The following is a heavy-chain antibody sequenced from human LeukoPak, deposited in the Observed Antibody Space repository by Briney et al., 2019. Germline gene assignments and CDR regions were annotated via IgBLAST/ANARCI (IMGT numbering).Heavy chain of an antibody. V-gene: IGHV3-48*02. CDR1: GFTFSSYS. Sequence: GGSLRLSCAASGFTFSSYSMNWVCQAPGKGLEWVSIISSSGTSIYYADSVKGRLTISRDNAKNSLYLQMNSLRDEDTAVYYCARGRLTCSGGSCYSWYFDLWGRGTLVTVSS. CDR2: ISSSGTSI. CDR3: ARGRLTCSGGSCYSWYFDL. J-gene: IGHJ2*01. D-gene: IGHD2-15*01.